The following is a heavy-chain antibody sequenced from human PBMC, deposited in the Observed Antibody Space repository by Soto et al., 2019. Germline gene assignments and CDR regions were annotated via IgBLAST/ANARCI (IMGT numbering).Heavy chain of an antibody. CDR1: GLSITSTSYY. V-gene: IGHV4-39*01. Sequence: SDTLSLTCTLTGLSITSTSYYWGSISKPPGKGLEWIGSIYYSGYTYYNPSLKSRVTISVDTSKNQFSLKLSSVTAADTAVYYCARHNGPLYVGYYYDMDVWGQGTTVT. CDR3: ARHNGPLYVGYYYDMDV. CDR2: IYYSGYT. D-gene: IGHD3-16*01. J-gene: IGHJ6*02.